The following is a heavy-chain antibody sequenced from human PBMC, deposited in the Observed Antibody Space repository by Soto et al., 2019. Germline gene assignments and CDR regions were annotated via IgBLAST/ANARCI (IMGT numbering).Heavy chain of an antibody. CDR3: AKQRADYGSGADTFYVDS. V-gene: IGHV3-23*01. CDR1: GVTFSNYA. J-gene: IGHJ4*02. Sequence: PGGSLRLSCTVSGVTFSNYAMNWVRQAPGKGLEWVSSLSGSGGTTYYADSVKGRFIISRDNSKNTLYLLMNSLRAEDTALYYCAKQRADYGSGADTFYVDSWGQGALVTVSS. D-gene: IGHD3-10*01. CDR2: LSGSGGTT.